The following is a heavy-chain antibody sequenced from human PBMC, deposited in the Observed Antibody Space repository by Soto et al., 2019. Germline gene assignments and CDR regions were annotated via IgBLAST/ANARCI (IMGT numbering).Heavy chain of an antibody. V-gene: IGHV1-18*01. J-gene: IGHJ4*02. D-gene: IGHD3-16*01. Sequence: QVKLVQSGAEVKKPGASVKVSCKASGYTFTNFGISWVRQAPGQGLEWMGWISAYNGNTNCAQNFQGGVTMTTDTCSSTAHMELRSRRSDDTAVYYCAGGGTPIDYWGQGPRVTVSS. CDR3: AGGGTPIDY. CDR1: GYTFTNFG. CDR2: ISAYNGNT.